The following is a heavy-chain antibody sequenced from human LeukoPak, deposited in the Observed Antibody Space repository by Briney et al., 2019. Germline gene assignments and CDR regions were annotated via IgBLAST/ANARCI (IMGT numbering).Heavy chain of an antibody. CDR3: AKDPKLELHPWFDP. CDR1: GFTFSSYA. V-gene: IGHV3-23*01. D-gene: IGHD1-7*01. CDR2: ISGSGGST. Sequence: GGSLRLSCAASGFTFSSYAMSWVRQAPGKGLEWGSAISGSGGSTYYADSVKGRFTISRDNSKNTLYLQMNSLRAEDTAVYYCAKDPKLELHPWFDPWGQGTLVTVSS. J-gene: IGHJ5*02.